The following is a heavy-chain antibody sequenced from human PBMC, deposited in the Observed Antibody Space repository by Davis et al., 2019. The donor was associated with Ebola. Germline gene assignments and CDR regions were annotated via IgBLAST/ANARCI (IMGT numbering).Heavy chain of an antibody. V-gene: IGHV5-51*01. D-gene: IGHD3-22*01. Sequence: GESLKIPCKGSGYSFTTYWIAWVRQMPGEGLEWMGIIFPGDSDTRYSPSFQGQVTISADKSINSAYLQWNSLRASDTAIYYCARPSSGYEASFDYWGQGTLVTVSS. CDR3: ARPSSGYEASFDY. CDR2: IFPGDSDT. J-gene: IGHJ4*02. CDR1: GYSFTTYW.